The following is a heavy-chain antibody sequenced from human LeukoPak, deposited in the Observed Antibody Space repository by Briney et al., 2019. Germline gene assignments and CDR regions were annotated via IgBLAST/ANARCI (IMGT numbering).Heavy chain of an antibody. Sequence: PGGSLRLSCAASGFTFSSYAMHWVRQAPGKGLEYVSAISSNGGSTYYANSVKGRFTISRDNSKNTLYLQMGSLRAEDMAVYYCHFGVVIDRLGSAFDYWGQGTLVTVSS. CDR3: HFGVVIDRLGSAFDY. CDR2: ISSNGGST. CDR1: GFTFSSYA. J-gene: IGHJ4*02. V-gene: IGHV3-64*01. D-gene: IGHD3-3*01.